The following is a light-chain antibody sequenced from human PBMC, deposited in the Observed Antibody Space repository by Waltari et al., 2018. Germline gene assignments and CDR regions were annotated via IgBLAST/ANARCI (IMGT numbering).Light chain of an antibody. V-gene: IGKV2-28*01. J-gene: IGKJ1*01. CDR2: FVS. CDR1: QSLLHSSGNTF. Sequence: DIVMTQSPLSLSVTPGEPASISCRSSQSLLHSSGNTFLDWYLQKPGQSPQLLIYFVSNRASGVPDRFIGSGSGTDFTLKISRVEAEDVGVYFCMQARQTPWTFGQGTKVEIK. CDR3: MQARQTPWT.